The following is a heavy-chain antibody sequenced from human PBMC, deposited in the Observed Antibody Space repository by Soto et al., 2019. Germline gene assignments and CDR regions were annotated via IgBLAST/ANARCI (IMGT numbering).Heavy chain of an antibody. D-gene: IGHD3-10*01. CDR2: IYTSGST. J-gene: IGHJ5*02. V-gene: IGHV4-4*07. CDR1: GGSISSYY. CDR3: ARDHSLDYYGSGSYYNPYNWFDP. Sequence: SETLSLTCTVSGGSISSYYWSWIRQPAGKGLEWIGRIYTSGSTNYNPSLKSRVTMSVDTSKNQFSLKLSSVTAAATAVYYCARDHSLDYYGSGSYYNPYNWFDPWGQGTLVTVSS.